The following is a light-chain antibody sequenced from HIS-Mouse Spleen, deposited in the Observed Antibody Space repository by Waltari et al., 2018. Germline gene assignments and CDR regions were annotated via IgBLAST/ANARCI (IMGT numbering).Light chain of an antibody. V-gene: IGLV2-23*03. CDR2: EGS. CDR3: CSYAGSSTFEV. Sequence: QSALTQPASVSGSPGQSITISCTGTSRDVGRYHLLSWYQQQPGKAPKLMIYEGSKRPSGVSNRFSGSKSGNTAYLTISGLQAEDEADYYCCSYAGSSTFEVFGGGTKLTVL. CDR1: SRDVGRYHL. J-gene: IGLJ2*01.